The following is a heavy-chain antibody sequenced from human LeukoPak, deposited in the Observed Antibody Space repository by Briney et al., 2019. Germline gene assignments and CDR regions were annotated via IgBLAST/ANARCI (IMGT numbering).Heavy chain of an antibody. CDR3: ARHVRFEGVDY. CDR1: GFIFSSYW. Sequence: SGGSLRLSCAASGFIFSSYWMSWVRQAPGKGLEWVANIKQDGSEEYYVDSVKGRFTISRDNAKNSLFLQMNSLRAEDTAVYYCARHVRFEGVDYWGQGTLVTVSS. J-gene: IGHJ4*02. CDR2: IKQDGSEE. D-gene: IGHD3-16*01. V-gene: IGHV3-7*01.